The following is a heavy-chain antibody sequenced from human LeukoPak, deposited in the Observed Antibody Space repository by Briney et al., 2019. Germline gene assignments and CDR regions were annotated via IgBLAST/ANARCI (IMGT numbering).Heavy chain of an antibody. CDR1: GLRFSDNR. J-gene: IGHJ6*02. Sequence: GGSLRLSCAVPGLRFSDNRMIWVRQAPEKRLEWVAVTASADDVIQYADSVKGRFTISTDNSKNTVYLQMNSLRAEDTALYFCANYIQRPPGMDVWGQGTMVTVSS. CDR3: ANYIQRPPGMDV. CDR2: TASADDVI. V-gene: IGHV3-23*01. D-gene: IGHD2-15*01.